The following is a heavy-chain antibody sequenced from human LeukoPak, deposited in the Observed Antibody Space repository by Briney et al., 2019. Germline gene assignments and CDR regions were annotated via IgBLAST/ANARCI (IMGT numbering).Heavy chain of an antibody. D-gene: IGHD6-19*01. CDR2: MYYSGST. V-gene: IGHV4-59*08. CDR1: GDFISTYY. CDR3: ARLRYSSGWLGY. Sequence: SETLSLTCTVSGDFISTYYWSWIRQPPGKGLEWIGYMYYSGSTNYNPSLKSRVTISLDTPKNQFSLKLSSVTAADTAVYYCARLRYSSGWLGYWGQGTLVTVSS. J-gene: IGHJ4*02.